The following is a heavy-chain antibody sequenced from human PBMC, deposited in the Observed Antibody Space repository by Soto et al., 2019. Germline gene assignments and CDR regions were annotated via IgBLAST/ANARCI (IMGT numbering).Heavy chain of an antibody. D-gene: IGHD5-12*01. J-gene: IGHJ3*02. CDR1: GGSFSGYY. CDR2: INHSGST. Sequence: SETLSLTCAVYGGSFSGYYWSWIRQPPGKGLEWIGEINHSGSTNYNPSLKSRVTISVDTSKNQFSLKLSSVTAADTAVYYCARVDGYSGYLGAFDIWGQGTMVT. V-gene: IGHV4-34*01. CDR3: ARVDGYSGYLGAFDI.